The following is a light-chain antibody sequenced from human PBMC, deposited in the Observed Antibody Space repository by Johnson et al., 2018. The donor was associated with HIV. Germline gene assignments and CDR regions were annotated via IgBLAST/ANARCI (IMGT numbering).Light chain of an antibody. V-gene: IGLV1-51*02. J-gene: IGLJ1*01. CDR2: EKN. CDR1: SSNIGNNY. CDR3: GTWDSSLTASYV. Sequence: HSVLTQPPSVSAAPGQKVTISCSGSSSNIGNNYVSWYQQLPGTAPKLLIYEKNKRPSGIPDRFSASKSGTSATLGITGLQTGDEADYYCGTWDSSLTASYVFGTGTKVTVL.